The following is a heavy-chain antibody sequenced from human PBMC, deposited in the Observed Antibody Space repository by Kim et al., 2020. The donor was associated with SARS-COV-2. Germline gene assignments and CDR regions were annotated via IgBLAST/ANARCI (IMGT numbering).Heavy chain of an antibody. V-gene: IGHV4-34*01. CDR3: ARARPPYYYGSGRFWFDP. J-gene: IGHJ5*02. D-gene: IGHD3-10*01. CDR1: GGSFSGYY. Sequence: SETLSLTCAVYGGSFSGYYWSWIRQPPGKGLEWIGEINHSGSTNYNPSLKSRVTISVDTSKNQFSLKLSSVTAADTAVYYCARARPPYYYGSGRFWFDPWGQGTLVTVSS. CDR2: INHSGST.